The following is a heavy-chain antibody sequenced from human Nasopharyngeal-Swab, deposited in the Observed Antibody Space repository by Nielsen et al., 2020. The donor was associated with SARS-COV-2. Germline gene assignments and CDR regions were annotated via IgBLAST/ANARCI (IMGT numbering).Heavy chain of an antibody. D-gene: IGHD5-24*01. Sequence: GESLKISCNTSGYHFANYWIGLVRQRPGKGLDWLSVLYPGNSETRYNPSFQGQVIVSADSPTNIAYLQLNRLGTTDTATYYCARRAARDGYNYEIHPWDRGTLVTVYS. CDR1: GYHFANYW. CDR2: LYPGNSET. CDR3: ARRAARDGYNYEIHP. V-gene: IGHV5-51*01. J-gene: IGHJ5*02.